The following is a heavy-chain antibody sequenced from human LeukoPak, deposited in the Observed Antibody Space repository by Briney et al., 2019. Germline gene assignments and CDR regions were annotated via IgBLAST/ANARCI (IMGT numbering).Heavy chain of an antibody. J-gene: IGHJ4*02. D-gene: IGHD3-3*01. CDR1: GYTFTSYG. V-gene: IGHV1-18*01. Sequence: PWASVKVSCKASGYTFTSYGISWVRQAPGQGLEWMAWISVYNGNTNYAQQLQGRVTMTTDTSTSTAYMELRSLRSDDTAVYYCARYTYNFWTRGYFDYWGQGTLVTVSS. CDR2: ISVYNGNT. CDR3: ARYTYNFWTRGYFDY.